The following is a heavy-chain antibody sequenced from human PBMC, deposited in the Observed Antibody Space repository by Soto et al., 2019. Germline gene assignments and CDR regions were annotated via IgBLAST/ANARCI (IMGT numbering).Heavy chain of an antibody. CDR1: SGSISSGAYY. V-gene: IGHV4-31*03. Sequence: QVQLQESGPGLVKPSQTLSLTCTVSSGSISSGAYYWTWLRQHPGKGLEWLGYIYYSGSTYYNPSLKSRVTISLDTSKTQFSLKLSSVTAADTAVYYCARLSYLGAFDLWGQGTMVTVSS. CDR2: IYYSGST. CDR3: ARLSYLGAFDL. J-gene: IGHJ3*01.